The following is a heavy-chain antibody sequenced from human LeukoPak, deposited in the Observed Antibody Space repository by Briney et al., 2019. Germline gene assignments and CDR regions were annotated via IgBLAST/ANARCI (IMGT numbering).Heavy chain of an antibody. Sequence: PGGSLRLSCAASGFTFSSYAMHWVRQAPGKGLEYVSAISSNGGSTYYANSVKGRFTIFRDNSKNTLYLQMGSLRAEDMAVYYCASGYDFWSGYPSFDYWGQGTLVTVSS. CDR2: ISSNGGST. V-gene: IGHV3-64*01. CDR1: GFTFSSYA. CDR3: ASGYDFWSGYPSFDY. J-gene: IGHJ4*02. D-gene: IGHD3-3*01.